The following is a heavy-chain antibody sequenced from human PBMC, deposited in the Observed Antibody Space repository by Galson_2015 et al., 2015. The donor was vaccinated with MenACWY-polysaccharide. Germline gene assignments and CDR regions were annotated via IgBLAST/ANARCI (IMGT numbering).Heavy chain of an antibody. Sequence: CAISGDSVSSNSAAWNWIRQSPSRGLEWLGRTYYRSKWYNDYAVSAKSRIAINPDTSKNQFSLQLNSVTPEDTAVYYCARDEYYYDKGKVFGFDYWGQGTLVTVSS. D-gene: IGHD3-22*01. V-gene: IGHV6-1*01. CDR1: GDSVSSNSAA. CDR2: TYYRSKWYN. CDR3: ARDEYYYDKGKVFGFDY. J-gene: IGHJ4*02.